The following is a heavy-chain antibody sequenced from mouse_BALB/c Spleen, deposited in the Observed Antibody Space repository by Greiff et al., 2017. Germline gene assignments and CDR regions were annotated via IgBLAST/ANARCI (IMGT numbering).Heavy chain of an antibody. CDR3: ARRWLLYFDY. CDR2: INPYYGST. CDR1: GYSFTDYI. D-gene: IGHD2-3*01. J-gene: IGHJ2*01. Sequence: EVQLQQTGPELVKPGASVKISCKASGYSFTDYIMLWVKQSHGKSLEWIGNINPYYGSTSYNLKFKGKATLTVDKSSSTAYMQLNSLTSEDSAVYYCARRWLLYFDYWGQGTTLTVSS. V-gene: IGHV1-39*01.